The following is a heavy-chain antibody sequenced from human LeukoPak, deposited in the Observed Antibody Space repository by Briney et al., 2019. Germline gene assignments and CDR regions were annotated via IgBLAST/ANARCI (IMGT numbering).Heavy chain of an antibody. Sequence: GGSLRPSCAASGFTFSSYEMNWVRQAPGKGLEWVSYISSSGSTIYYADSVKGRFTISRDNSKNTLYLQMNSLRAEDTAVYYCAKSGLNRFDYWGQGTLVTVSS. D-gene: IGHD2-15*01. CDR3: AKSGLNRFDY. V-gene: IGHV3-48*03. CDR2: ISSSGSTI. J-gene: IGHJ4*02. CDR1: GFTFSSYE.